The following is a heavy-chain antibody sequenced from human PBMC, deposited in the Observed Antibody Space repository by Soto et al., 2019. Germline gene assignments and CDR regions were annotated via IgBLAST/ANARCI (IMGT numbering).Heavy chain of an antibody. V-gene: IGHV3-23*01. CDR1: GFTFSSHA. D-gene: IGHD2-15*01. Sequence: EVLLLESGGGLVQPGGALRLSCAASGFTFSSHAMSWVRQAPGKGLEWLSSISGGAESTYYADSVKGRFAISRDNSKNTLYLQMNSLRAEATAVYYCARDLWWYLHWGQGTLVTVSS. CDR3: ARDLWWYLH. CDR2: ISGGAEST. J-gene: IGHJ4*02.